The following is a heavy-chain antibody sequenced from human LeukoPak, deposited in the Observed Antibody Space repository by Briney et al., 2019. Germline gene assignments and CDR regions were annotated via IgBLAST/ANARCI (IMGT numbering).Heavy chain of an antibody. CDR2: IYYSGST. V-gene: IGHV4-59*08. CDR1: GGSISSYY. CDR3: ARGEFGVVANNWFDP. Sequence: SETLSLTCTVAGGSISSYYWSWIRQPPGKGLEWIGYIYYSGSTNYNPSLKSRVTISADTSKNQFSLKLISVTAADTAVYFCARGEFGVVANNWFDPWGQGILVTVSS. D-gene: IGHD3-3*01. J-gene: IGHJ5*02.